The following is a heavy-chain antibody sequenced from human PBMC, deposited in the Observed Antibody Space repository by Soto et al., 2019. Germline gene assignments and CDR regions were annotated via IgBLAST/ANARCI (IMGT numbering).Heavy chain of an antibody. J-gene: IGHJ5*02. D-gene: IGHD3-3*01. V-gene: IGHV3-33*01. Sequence: QVQLVESGGGVVQPGRSLRLSCAASGFTFSSYGMHWVRQAAGKGLEWVAVIWYDGSNKYYADSVKGRFTISRDNSKNTLYLQMNSLRPEDTGVYYYARDHVVAGVVWFYPWGQAFLLTVSS. CDR1: GFTFSSYG. CDR3: ARDHVVAGVVWFYP. CDR2: IWYDGSNK.